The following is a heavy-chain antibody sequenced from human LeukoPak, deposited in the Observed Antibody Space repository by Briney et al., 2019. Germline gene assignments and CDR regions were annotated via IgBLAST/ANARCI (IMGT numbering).Heavy chain of an antibody. CDR1: GFTFTPYG. D-gene: IGHD4-11*01. CDR2: IRYDTSNK. V-gene: IGHV3-30*02. Sequence: GGSLRLSCAASGFTFTPYGMHWVRQAPGKGLEWLTYIRYDTSNKYYADSVKGRFTISRDNSKNTLYLQMNSLRAEDTAVYYCARGGSNPPYYYYYMDVWGKGTTVTVSS. CDR3: ARGGSNPPYYYYYMDV. J-gene: IGHJ6*03.